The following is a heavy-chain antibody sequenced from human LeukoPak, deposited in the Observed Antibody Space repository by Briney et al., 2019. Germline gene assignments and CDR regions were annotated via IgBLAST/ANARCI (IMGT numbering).Heavy chain of an antibody. J-gene: IGHJ4*02. V-gene: IGHV1-18*04. CDR1: GYTFTTYG. D-gene: IGHD3-16*01. CDR2: ISAYNGDT. CDR3: ARATAGDVDY. Sequence: ASVKVSCKASGYTFTTYGISWVRQAPGQGLEWMGWISAYNGDTNYAQTLQGRVTMTTDTSTTTVYMELRSLRSDDTAMYFCARATAGDVDYWGQGTLVTVSS.